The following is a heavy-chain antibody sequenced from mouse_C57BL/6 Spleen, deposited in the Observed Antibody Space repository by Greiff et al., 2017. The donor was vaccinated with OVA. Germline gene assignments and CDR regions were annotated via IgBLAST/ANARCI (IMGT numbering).Heavy chain of an antibody. V-gene: IGHV1-59*01. CDR2: IDPSDSYT. CDR1: GYTFTSYW. Sequence: QVQLQQPGAELVRPGTSVKLSCKASGYTFTSYWMHWVKQRPGQGLEWIGVIDPSDSYTNYNQKFKGKATLTVDTSSSTAYMQLSSLTSEDSAVYYCAREGTGTSIYYFDYWGQGTTLTVSS. J-gene: IGHJ2*01. CDR3: AREGTGTSIYYFDY. D-gene: IGHD4-1*01.